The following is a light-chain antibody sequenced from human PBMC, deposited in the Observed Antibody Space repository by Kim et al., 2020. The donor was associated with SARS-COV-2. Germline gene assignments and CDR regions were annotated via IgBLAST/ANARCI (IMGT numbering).Light chain of an antibody. J-gene: IGLJ3*02. CDR3: SAWDSSLRAWV. V-gene: IGLV10-54*01. Sequence: RQPASLPCSGNHHHTGDQGAALLQPHQGHPPKLLSDRNTNRPSGISERLSASRSGNTASLSITGLQPVDEADYYFSAWDSSLRAWVFGGGTQLTVL. CDR1: HHHTGDQG. CDR2: RNT.